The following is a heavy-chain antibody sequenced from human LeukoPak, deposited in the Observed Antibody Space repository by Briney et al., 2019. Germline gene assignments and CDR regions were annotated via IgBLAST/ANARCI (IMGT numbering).Heavy chain of an antibody. Sequence: GGSLRLSCAASGFTFSSYWMSWVRQAPGKGLEWVANIKQDGSEKYYVDSVKGRFTISRDNAKNSLYLQMNSLRAEDTAVYYCARGPLGYCTNGVCYLGDYWGQGTLVTVSS. V-gene: IGHV3-7*01. CDR3: ARGPLGYCTNGVCYLGDY. CDR1: GFTFSSYW. D-gene: IGHD2-8*01. J-gene: IGHJ4*02. CDR2: IKQDGSEK.